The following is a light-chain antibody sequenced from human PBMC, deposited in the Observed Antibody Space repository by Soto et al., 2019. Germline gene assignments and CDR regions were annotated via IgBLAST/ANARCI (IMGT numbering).Light chain of an antibody. CDR3: QQDGSSPIT. CDR2: GAS. V-gene: IGKV3-20*01. CDR1: QSVSSSY. J-gene: IGKJ5*01. Sequence: EIVLTQSPGTLSLSPGERATLSCRASQSVSSSYLAWYQQKPGQAPRLLIYGASSRATGIPDRFSGSGSGTDFTFPISRLEPEDFAVYYCQQDGSSPITFGQGTRLEIK.